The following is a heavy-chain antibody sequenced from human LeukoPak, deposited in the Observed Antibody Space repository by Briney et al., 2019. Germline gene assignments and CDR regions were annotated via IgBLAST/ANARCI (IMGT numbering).Heavy chain of an antibody. CDR2: ISAYNGNT. CDR3: ARFGPQNYYYGSGSYLDY. CDR1: GYTFTSYG. Sequence: GASVKVSCKASGYTFTSYGISWVRQAPGQGLEWMGWISAYNGNTNYAQKLQGRVTMTTDTSTSTAYMELRSLRSDDTAVYYCARFGPQNYYYGSGSYLDYWGQGTLVTVSS. V-gene: IGHV1-18*01. D-gene: IGHD3-10*01. J-gene: IGHJ4*02.